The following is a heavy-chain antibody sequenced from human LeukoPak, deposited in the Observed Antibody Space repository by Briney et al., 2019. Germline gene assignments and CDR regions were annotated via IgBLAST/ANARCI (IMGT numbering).Heavy chain of an antibody. CDR2: INPNNGGT. J-gene: IGHJ4*02. Sequence: ASVKVSCKASGYTFTGYYMHWVRQAPGQGLEWMGWINPNNGGTNYAQEFQGRVTMTRDTSISTTYMELSRLRSDDTAVYYCARDSIYCGGDCYSEFVDYWGQGTLVTVSS. CDR3: ARDSIYCGGDCYSEFVDY. V-gene: IGHV1-2*02. CDR1: GYTFTGYY. D-gene: IGHD2-21*02.